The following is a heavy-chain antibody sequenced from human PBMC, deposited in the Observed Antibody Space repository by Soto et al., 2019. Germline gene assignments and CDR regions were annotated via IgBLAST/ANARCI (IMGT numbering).Heavy chain of an antibody. CDR3: ASDYQLPLRSTALAYYYGMDV. J-gene: IGHJ6*02. V-gene: IGHV3-30-3*01. D-gene: IGHD2-21*02. CDR2: ISYAGSNK. CDR1: GFTFSSYA. Sequence: PGGALRISCAASGFTFSSYAMHWGRQAPGKGLGWVAVISYAGSNKYYADSVKGRFTISRHNSKNTLYLQMNSLRAEDTAVYYCASDYQLPLRSTALAYYYGMDVWGPGTTVTVS.